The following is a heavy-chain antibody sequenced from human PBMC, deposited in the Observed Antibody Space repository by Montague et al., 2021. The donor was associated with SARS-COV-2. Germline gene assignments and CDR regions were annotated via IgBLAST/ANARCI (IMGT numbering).Heavy chain of an antibody. CDR3: ARERYSFSLTRGSTWFDP. J-gene: IGHJ5*02. D-gene: IGHD3-9*01. Sequence: TLSLTCTVSGGSISSGGYYWSGIRQHPGKGLGGIGYIYYSGSTYYNPSLKSRVTISVDTSKNHSSLKLCSVTAAATAVYYCARERYSFSLTRGSTWFDPWGQGTLVTVSS. CDR2: IYYSGST. CDR1: GGSISSGGYY. V-gene: IGHV4-31*03.